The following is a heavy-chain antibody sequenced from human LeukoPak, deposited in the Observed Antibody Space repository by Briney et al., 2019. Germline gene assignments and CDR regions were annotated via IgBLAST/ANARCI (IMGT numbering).Heavy chain of an antibody. Sequence: GGSLRLSCAVSGFNFISYSMNWVRQAPGKGLEWISYISSSSSTMYYADSVKGRFTISRDNAKNSLYLQMNSLRAEDTAVYYCARAVLSGLVGADWFDPWGQGTLVTVSS. CDR2: ISSSSSTM. CDR3: ARAVLSGLVGADWFDP. CDR1: GFNFISYS. J-gene: IGHJ5*02. D-gene: IGHD1-26*01. V-gene: IGHV3-48*04.